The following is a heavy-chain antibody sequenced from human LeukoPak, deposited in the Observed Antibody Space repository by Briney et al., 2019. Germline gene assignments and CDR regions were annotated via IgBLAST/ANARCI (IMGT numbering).Heavy chain of an antibody. J-gene: IGHJ4*02. CDR1: GGSFSGYY. Sequence: SETLSLTCAVYGGSFSGYYWNWIRQPPGKGLEWIGEINHSGSTNYNPSLKSRVTISVDTSKNQFSLKLSSVTAADTAVYYCARGSSGNFNWGQGTLVTVSS. CDR2: INHSGST. CDR3: ARGSSGNFN. V-gene: IGHV4-34*01. D-gene: IGHD3-22*01.